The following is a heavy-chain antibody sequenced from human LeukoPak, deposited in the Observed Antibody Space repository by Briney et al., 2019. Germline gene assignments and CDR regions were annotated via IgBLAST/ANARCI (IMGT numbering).Heavy chain of an antibody. J-gene: IGHJ2*01. CDR2: IYYIWSA. V-gene: IGHV4-38-2*01. Sequence: SETLSLNCDVSGYFISIGYYWGWFRQPPGKGPEWIGHIYYIWSAYYIPSLKSRVTISVDTSKHQFSLKVTSVTAEDTAVYYCAKIGDYAGPETWYFDFWGRGTLVTVSS. CDR3: AKIGDYAGPETWYFDF. D-gene: IGHD4-17*01. CDR1: GYFISIGYY.